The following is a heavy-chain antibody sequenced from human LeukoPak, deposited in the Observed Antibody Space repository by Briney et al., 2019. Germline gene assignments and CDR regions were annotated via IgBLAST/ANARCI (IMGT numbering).Heavy chain of an antibody. V-gene: IGHV1-69*04. CDR1: GGTFSSYA. J-gene: IGHJ6*02. Sequence: SVKVSCKASGGTFSSYAIGWVRQAPGQGLEWMGRIIPIFGIANYAQKFQGRVTITADKSTSTAYMELSSLRSEDTAVYYCARAAMIVVVKDYYYYYGMDVWGQGTTVTVSS. CDR2: IIPIFGIA. CDR3: ARAAMIVVVKDYYYYYGMDV. D-gene: IGHD3-22*01.